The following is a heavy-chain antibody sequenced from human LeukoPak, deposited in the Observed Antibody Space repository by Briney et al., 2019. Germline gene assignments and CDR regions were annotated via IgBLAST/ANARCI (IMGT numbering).Heavy chain of an antibody. CDR1: GHTFISYG. D-gene: IGHD4-23*01. V-gene: IGHV1-18*01. Sequence: ASVKVSCNASGHTFISYGISWVRQAPGQGLEWMGWISAYNGNTNYVQKFQGRVTMTTDTSTSTAYMELRSLRSDDTAVCYCARAPYGSNFAGGFDPWGQGTLVTVSS. J-gene: IGHJ5*02. CDR2: ISAYNGNT. CDR3: ARAPYGSNFAGGFDP.